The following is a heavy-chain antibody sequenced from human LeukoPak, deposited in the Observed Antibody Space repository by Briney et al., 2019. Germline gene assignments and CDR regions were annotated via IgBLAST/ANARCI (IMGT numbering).Heavy chain of an antibody. Sequence: PSETLSLTCAVSVGSISSGIWWSWVRQSPGKGLEWIGEIYHNGTPNYSPSLKSRVTISADTFKNHFSLKLTSVTAADTAVYYCATAPILRGEGGEHYKYVMDVWGQGTTVIVSS. D-gene: IGHD2-2*02. J-gene: IGHJ6*02. V-gene: IGHV4-4*02. CDR1: VGSISSGIW. CDR3: ATAPILRGEGGEHYKYVMDV. CDR2: IYHNGTP.